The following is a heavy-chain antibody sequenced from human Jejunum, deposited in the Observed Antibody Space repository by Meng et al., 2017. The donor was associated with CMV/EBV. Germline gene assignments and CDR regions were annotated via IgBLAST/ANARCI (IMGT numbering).Heavy chain of an antibody. CDR3: ARHYDASWFGY. V-gene: IGHV5-51*01. CDR2: IHCGDSRT. D-gene: IGHD2-2*01. Sequence: CKPSGYTFATHWIGWMRQLPGKDLEWMGMIHCGDSRTIYSPLFQGQVTISADKSLNTAYLQWNSLQASDTAMYYCARHYDASWFGYWGQGTLVTV. CDR1: GYTFATHW. J-gene: IGHJ4*02.